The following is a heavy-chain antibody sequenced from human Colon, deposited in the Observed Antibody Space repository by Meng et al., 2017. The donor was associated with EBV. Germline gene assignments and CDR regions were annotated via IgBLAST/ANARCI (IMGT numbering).Heavy chain of an antibody. CDR1: GVSISSNIR. J-gene: IGHJ4*02. CDR3: ARGKQDAWELLAY. D-gene: IGHD1-26*01. CDR2: IDDSGST. V-gene: IGHV4-4*02. Sequence: VQVEESGPGLVKPSGPLSLTCGVSGVSISSNIRWTWVRQPPGKGLEWIGDIDDSGSTNYNPSLNSRISISLDKSKNHFSLKVNSVTAADTAVYYCARGKQDAWELLAYWGQGALVTVSS.